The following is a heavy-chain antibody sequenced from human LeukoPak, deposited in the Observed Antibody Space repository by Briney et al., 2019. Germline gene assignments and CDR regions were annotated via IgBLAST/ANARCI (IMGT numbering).Heavy chain of an antibody. J-gene: IGHJ4*02. V-gene: IGHV6-1*01. Sequence: SQTLSLTCAISGDSVSSNSAAWNWIRQSPSRGLEWLGRTYYRSKWYNDYAVSVKSRITINPDTSKNQFSLKLNSVTAADTAVYYCARHRRDGSPTQDWGQGTLVAVSS. CDR1: GDSVSSNSAA. CDR3: ARHRRDGSPTQD. D-gene: IGHD5-24*01. CDR2: TYYRSKWYN.